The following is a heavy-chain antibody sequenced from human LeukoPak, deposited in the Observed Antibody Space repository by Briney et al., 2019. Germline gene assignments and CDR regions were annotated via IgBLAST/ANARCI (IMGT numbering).Heavy chain of an antibody. CDR3: ARDTPVRYAD. D-gene: IGHD3-16*01. CDR2: ISSSSSYI. Sequence: GGSLRLSCAASGVTFSNYNMNWVRQAPGKGLEWVSSISSSSSYIYYADSVKGRFTISRDNAKNSLYLQMNSLRDEDTAVYYCARDTPVRYADWGQGTLVTVSS. CDR1: GVTFSNYN. J-gene: IGHJ4*02. V-gene: IGHV3-21*01.